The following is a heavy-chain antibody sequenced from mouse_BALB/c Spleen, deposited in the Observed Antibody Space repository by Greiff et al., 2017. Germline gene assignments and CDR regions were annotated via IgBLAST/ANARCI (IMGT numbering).Heavy chain of an antibody. CDR3: ARGELGGSSYWYFDV. V-gene: IGHV5-12-2*01. Sequence: EVKLVESGGGLVQPGGSLKLSCAASGFTFSSYTMSWVRQTPEKRLEWVAYISNGGGSTYYPDTVKGRFTISRDNAKNTLYLQMSSLKSEDTAMYYCARGELGGSSYWYFDVWGAGTTVTVSS. CDR1: GFTFSSYT. CDR2: ISNGGGST. J-gene: IGHJ1*01. D-gene: IGHD1-1*01.